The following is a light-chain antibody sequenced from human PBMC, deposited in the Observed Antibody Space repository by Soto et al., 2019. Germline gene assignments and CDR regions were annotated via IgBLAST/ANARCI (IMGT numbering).Light chain of an antibody. CDR3: QHYNSHSRT. V-gene: IGKV1-5*03. CDR1: QSISTW. Sequence: DIQMTQFPSTLSASVGDRVTITCRASQSISTWLAWYQQKPGKAPKLLIYKASSLESGVPSRFSGSGSGTDFTLPTSSLQPNDFASYYCQHYNSHSRTFGQGTKVEVK. J-gene: IGKJ1*01. CDR2: KAS.